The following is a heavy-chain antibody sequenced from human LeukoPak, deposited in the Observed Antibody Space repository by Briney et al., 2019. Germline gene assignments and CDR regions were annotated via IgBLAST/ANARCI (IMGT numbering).Heavy chain of an antibody. D-gene: IGHD3-10*01. Sequence: GGSLRHSCAASGFVVSSNYMSWVRQTPGKGLEWVSVIFSGGSTYYADSVKGRFTISRDNSKNTLYLQMSSLRAEDTAVYYCAKDPMVRGSTYDYWGQGTLVTVSS. V-gene: IGHV3-66*01. J-gene: IGHJ4*02. CDR2: IFSGGST. CDR1: GFVVSSNY. CDR3: AKDPMVRGSTYDY.